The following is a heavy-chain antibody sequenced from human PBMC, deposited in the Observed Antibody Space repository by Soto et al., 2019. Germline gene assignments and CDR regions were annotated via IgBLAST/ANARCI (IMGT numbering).Heavy chain of an antibody. Sequence: QVQLVESGGGVVQPGRSLRLSCAASGFTFSSHSIQWVRQAPGKGLVWVAVISYDGSIKYYADSVKGRFTISRDNSKNKAYLQMISLRAEDAAVFYCAREWSTSGDLDYWGQGTLVIVSS. CDR1: GFTFSSHS. CDR3: AREWSTSGDLDY. D-gene: IGHD3-10*01. V-gene: IGHV3-30-3*01. J-gene: IGHJ4*02. CDR2: ISYDGSIK.